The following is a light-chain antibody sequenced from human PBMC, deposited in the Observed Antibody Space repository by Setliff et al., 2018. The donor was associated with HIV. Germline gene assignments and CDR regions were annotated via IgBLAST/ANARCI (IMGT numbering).Light chain of an antibody. CDR3: SSYTSGYTYV. CDR1: SNDVGGHNY. J-gene: IGLJ1*01. V-gene: IGLV2-14*03. CDR2: GVS. Sequence: QSVLTQPPSVSGSPGQSITISCTGTSNDVGGHNYVSWYQQYPGKAPKLLIFGVSNRPAGVSFRFGGSKSGNTASLTISGLQAEDEADYYCSSYTSGYTYVFGTGTKVTV.